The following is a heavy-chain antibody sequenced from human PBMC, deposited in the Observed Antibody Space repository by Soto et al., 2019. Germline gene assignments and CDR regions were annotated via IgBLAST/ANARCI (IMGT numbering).Heavy chain of an antibody. CDR3: AKAQGGSYFDY. V-gene: IGHV3-23*01. CDR1: GFTFSSNA. J-gene: IGHJ4*02. CDR2: ISSSGGST. D-gene: IGHD2-15*01. Sequence: HLGGSLRLSCAASGFTFSSNAMSWVRQAPGKGLEWVSGISSSGGSTYYADSVKGRFTISRDNSKNMLYLQMNNLRAEDTAVYYCAKAQGGSYFDYWGQGTLVTVS.